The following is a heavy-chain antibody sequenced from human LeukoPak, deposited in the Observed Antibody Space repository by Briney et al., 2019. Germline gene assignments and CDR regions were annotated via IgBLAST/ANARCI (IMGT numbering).Heavy chain of an antibody. Sequence: GGSLRLSCAASGFTFSSYGMHWVRQAPGKGLEWVAVISYDGSNKYYADSVKGRFTISRDNSKNTLFLEMNSLRAEDTAVYYCAKALTSGWYLDAFNIWGQGTMVTVSS. J-gene: IGHJ3*02. CDR1: GFTFSSYG. D-gene: IGHD6-19*01. CDR2: ISYDGSNK. V-gene: IGHV3-30*18. CDR3: AKALTSGWYLDAFNI.